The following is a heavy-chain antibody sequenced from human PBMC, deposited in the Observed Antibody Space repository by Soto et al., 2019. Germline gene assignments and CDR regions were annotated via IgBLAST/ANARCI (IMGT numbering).Heavy chain of an antibody. CDR1: GGSISSSSYY. J-gene: IGHJ3*02. D-gene: IGHD3-10*01. V-gene: IGHV4-39*01. CDR2: IYYSGST. CDR3: ARAPVWFGELYPGGAFDI. Sequence: PSETLSLTCTVSGGSISSSSYYWGWIRQPPGKGMEWIGSIYYSGSTYYNTSLKSRVTISVDTSKNQFSLKLSSVTAADTAVYYFARAPVWFGELYPGGAFDIWGQGTMVTVSS.